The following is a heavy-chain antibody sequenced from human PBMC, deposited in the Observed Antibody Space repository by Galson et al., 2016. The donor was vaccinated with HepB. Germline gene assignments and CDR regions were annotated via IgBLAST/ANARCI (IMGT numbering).Heavy chain of an antibody. D-gene: IGHD3-9*01. CDR1: GYIFTTYW. J-gene: IGHJ5*02. CDR3: ATQPHYDILTGYRFDP. V-gene: IGHV5-51*01. CDR2: IYPGNSDT. Sequence: QSGAEVKKPGESLKISCKGSGYIFTTYWVVWVRQMPGKGLEWMGSIYPGNSDTKYSPSLQGQVTISADKSVNTAYLQWRSLKASDTAIYYCATQPHYDILTGYRFDPWGQGTQVIVSS.